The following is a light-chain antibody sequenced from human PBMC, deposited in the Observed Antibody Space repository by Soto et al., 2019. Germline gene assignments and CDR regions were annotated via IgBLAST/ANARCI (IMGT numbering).Light chain of an antibody. J-gene: IGKJ1*01. Sequence: IVLTHAPATLSVSAGERATLSCRASQSISINLAWYQQKPGQAPRLLIYGASTRATGIPARFSGSGSGTEFTLIISSLQSEDFAIYYCQQYNKWPRKFGQGTKVDIK. CDR2: GAS. CDR3: QQYNKWPRK. CDR1: QSISIN. V-gene: IGKV3-15*01.